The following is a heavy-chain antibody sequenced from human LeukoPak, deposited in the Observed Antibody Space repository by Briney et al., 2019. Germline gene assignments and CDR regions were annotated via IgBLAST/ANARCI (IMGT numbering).Heavy chain of an antibody. Sequence: PGRSLRLSCAASGFIFRNYWMHWVRQAPGKGLVWVARINPNGITTTYTDSVKGRFTISRDNAKNTLYLQMNSLRVEDTAVYYCARDFAGDRDYWGQGTLITVSS. CDR2: INPNGITT. J-gene: IGHJ4*02. V-gene: IGHV3-74*01. CDR3: ARDFAGDRDY. CDR1: GFIFRNYW. D-gene: IGHD4-17*01.